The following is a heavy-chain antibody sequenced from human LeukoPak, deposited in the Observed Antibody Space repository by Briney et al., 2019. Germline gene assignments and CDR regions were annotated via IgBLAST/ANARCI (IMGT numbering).Heavy chain of an antibody. CDR1: GGFLNSYY. CDR2: IHSSGST. J-gene: IGHJ4*02. Sequence: PSETLSLTCTVSGGFLNSYYWSWIRKPPGKGLEWIGYIHSSGSTNYNPSLKSRVTISVDTSKNQVSLKLRSLTAADTAVYYCARDGRGYLRFDYWGQGTLVTVSS. D-gene: IGHD1-26*01. V-gene: IGHV4-59*01. CDR3: ARDGRGYLRFDY.